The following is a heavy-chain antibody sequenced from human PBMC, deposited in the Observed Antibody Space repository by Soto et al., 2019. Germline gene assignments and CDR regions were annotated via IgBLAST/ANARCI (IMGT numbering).Heavy chain of an antibody. CDR2: INPNSGGT. V-gene: IGHV1-2*04. CDR3: ARESGYCSSTSCFLNWFDP. CDR1: GYTFTGYY. D-gene: IGHD2-2*03. J-gene: IGHJ5*02. Sequence: ASVKVSCKASGYTFTGYYMHWVRQAPGQGLEWMGWINPNSGGTNYAQKFQGWVTMTRDTSISTAYMELSRLRSDDTAVYYCARESGYCSSTSCFLNWFDPWGQGTLVTVSS.